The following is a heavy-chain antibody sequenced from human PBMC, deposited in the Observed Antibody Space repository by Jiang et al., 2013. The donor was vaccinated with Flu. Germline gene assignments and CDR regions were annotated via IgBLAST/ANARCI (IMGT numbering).Heavy chain of an antibody. CDR1: GYTFTSYA. CDR3: ARRYSYGYRVDY. CDR2: INAGNGNT. Sequence: GAEVKKPGASVKVSCKASGYTFTSYAMHWVRQAPGQRLEWMGWINAGNGNTKYSQKFQGRVTITRDTSASTAYMELSSLRSEDTAVYYCARRYSYGYRVDYWGQGTLVTVSS. J-gene: IGHJ4*02. V-gene: IGHV1-3*01. D-gene: IGHD5-18*01.